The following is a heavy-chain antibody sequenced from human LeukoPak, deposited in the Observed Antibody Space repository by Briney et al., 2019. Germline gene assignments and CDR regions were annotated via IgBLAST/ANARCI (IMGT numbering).Heavy chain of an antibody. CDR3: VRVSVVYGMDV. Sequence: SETLSLTCSVSGGSISSDYWAWIRQPPGKGLDWIGYMYYTGSTNYNPPLKSRVTISLATSKKQFSLKLSSVTAADTAVYYCVRVSVVYGMDVWGRGTTVTVSS. CDR1: GGSISSDY. J-gene: IGHJ6*02. CDR2: MYYTGST. V-gene: IGHV4-59*01.